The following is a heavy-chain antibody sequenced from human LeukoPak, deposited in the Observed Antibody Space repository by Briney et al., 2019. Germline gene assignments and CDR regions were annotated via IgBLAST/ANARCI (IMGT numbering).Heavy chain of an antibody. CDR1: GYTFTGYY. CDR2: INPNSGGT. J-gene: IGHJ6*03. D-gene: IGHD3-22*01. CDR3: AREAELRYYDSSSRYYYYMDV. V-gene: IGHV1-2*02. Sequence: ASVKVSCKASGYTFTGYYMHWVRQAPGQGLEWMGWINPNSGGTNYAQRFQGRVTMTRDTSISTAYMELSRLRSDDTAVYYCAREAELRYYDSSSRYYYYMDVWGKGTTVTISS.